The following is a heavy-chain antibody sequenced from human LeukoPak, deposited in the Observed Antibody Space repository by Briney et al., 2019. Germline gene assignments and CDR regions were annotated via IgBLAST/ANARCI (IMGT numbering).Heavy chain of an antibody. D-gene: IGHD4-17*01. J-gene: IGHJ5*02. V-gene: IGHV3-7*04. Sequence: GESLRLSCAASGFTFRDYWRSWVRQAPGKGLQWVANIKEDGSETYYEESVKGRFTVSRDNAERSLYLQMNSLRVEDTAVYYCARVHDYGELRVWFDPWGPGTLVTVSS. CDR2: IKEDGSET. CDR1: GFTFRDYW. CDR3: ARVHDYGELRVWFDP.